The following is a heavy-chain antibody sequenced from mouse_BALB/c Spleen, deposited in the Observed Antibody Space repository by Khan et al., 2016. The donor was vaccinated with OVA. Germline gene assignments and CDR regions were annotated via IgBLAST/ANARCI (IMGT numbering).Heavy chain of an antibody. J-gene: IGHJ3*01. CDR3: TGGGYGGFAY. CDR1: GYTFTSYY. V-gene: IGHV1S81*02. D-gene: IGHD3-1*01. Sequence: QVQLQQSGAELVKPGASVKLSCKASGYTFTSYYMYWVKQRPGQGLEWIGEINPSNGGTNFNEKFKSKATLTVDKSSSTAYMQLSSLTSEDAAVYYCTGGGYGGFAYWGQGTLVTVSA. CDR2: INPSNGGT.